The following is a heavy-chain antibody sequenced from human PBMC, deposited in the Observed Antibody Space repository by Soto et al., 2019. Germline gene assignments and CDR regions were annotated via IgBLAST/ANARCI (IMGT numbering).Heavy chain of an antibody. D-gene: IGHD3-22*01. CDR1: GFTFSSYA. CDR3: AKDKASSGYYVRFQH. CDR2: ISGSGGST. Sequence: GGSLRLSCAASGFTFSSYAMSWVRQAPGKGLEWVSAISGSGGSTYYADSVKGRFTISRDNSKNTMYLQMNRLRAEDTAVYYYAKDKASSGYYVRFQHWGQGTLVTVSS. V-gene: IGHV3-23*01. J-gene: IGHJ1*01.